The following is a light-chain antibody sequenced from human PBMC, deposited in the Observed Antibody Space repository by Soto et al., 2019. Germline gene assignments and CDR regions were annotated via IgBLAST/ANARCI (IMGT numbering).Light chain of an antibody. V-gene: IGLV2-8*01. CDR3: SSYAGNNNVV. Sequence: QSVLTQPPSASGSPGQSVTISCTGTSSDVGDYKFVSWYQQHPGKAPKLLIYEVSRRPSGVPDRFSGSKSGNTASLTVSGLRAEDEADYYCSSYAGNNNVVFGGGTKVTVL. J-gene: IGLJ2*01. CDR2: EVS. CDR1: SSDVGDYKF.